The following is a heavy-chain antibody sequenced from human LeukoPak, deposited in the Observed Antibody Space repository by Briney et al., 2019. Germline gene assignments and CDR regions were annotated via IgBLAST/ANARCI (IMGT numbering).Heavy chain of an antibody. CDR3: AEDLIVGATADAFDI. CDR1: GFTFSSYA. D-gene: IGHD1-26*01. CDR2: ISGSGGGT. J-gene: IGHJ3*02. V-gene: IGHV3-23*01. Sequence: GGSLRLSCAASGFTFSSYAMSWVRQAPGKGLEWVSVISGSGGGTYYADSVKGRFTISRDNSKNTLYLQMNSLRAEDTAIYYCAEDLIVGATADAFDIWGQGTMVTVTS.